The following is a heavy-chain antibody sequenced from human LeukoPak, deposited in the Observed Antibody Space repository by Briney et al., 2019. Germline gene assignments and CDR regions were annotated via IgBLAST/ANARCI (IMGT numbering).Heavy chain of an antibody. V-gene: IGHV3-30*02. Sequence: SGGSLRLSCAASGFTFSSYGMHWVHQAPGKGLEWVAFIRYDGSNKYYADSVKGRFTISRDNSKNTLYLQMNSLRAEDTAVYYCAKDRRYSSGWYNFDYWGQGTLVTVSS. J-gene: IGHJ4*02. CDR1: GFTFSSYG. D-gene: IGHD6-19*01. CDR3: AKDRRYSSGWYNFDY. CDR2: IRYDGSNK.